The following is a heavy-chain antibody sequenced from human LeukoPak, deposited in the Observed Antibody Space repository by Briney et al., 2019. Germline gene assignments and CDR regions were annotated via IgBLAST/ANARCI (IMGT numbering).Heavy chain of an antibody. CDR3: ARVEWDSSAWYLDY. D-gene: IGHD6-19*01. CDR2: IKQDGSEK. V-gene: IGHV3-7*03. Sequence: PGGSLRLSCEASGFTFSSYWMTWVRQAPGKGLEWVANIKQDGSEKYYVDSVKGRFTISRDNAKSSLSLQMNSLRAEDTAVYYCARVEWDSSAWYLDYWGQGTLVSVSS. CDR1: GFTFSSYW. J-gene: IGHJ4*02.